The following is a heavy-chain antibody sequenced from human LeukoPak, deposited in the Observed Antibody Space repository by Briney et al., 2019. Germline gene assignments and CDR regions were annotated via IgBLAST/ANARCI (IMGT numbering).Heavy chain of an antibody. V-gene: IGHV4-31*03. CDR2: IYYSGST. CDR1: GGSISSGGYY. Sequence: SQTLTLTCTVSGGSISSGGYYWSWVRQHPGKGLEWIGYIYYSGSTYYNPSLKSRVTISVDTSKNQFSLKLSSVTAADTAVYYCARVIAAAGTEWFDPWGQGTLVTVSS. J-gene: IGHJ5*02. CDR3: ARVIAAAGTEWFDP. D-gene: IGHD6-13*01.